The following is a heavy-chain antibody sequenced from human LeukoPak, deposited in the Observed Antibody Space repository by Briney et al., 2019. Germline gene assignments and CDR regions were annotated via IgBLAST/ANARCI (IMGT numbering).Heavy chain of an antibody. CDR1: GFTFSNYG. Sequence: GSLRLSCAGSGFTFSNYGMHWVRQAPGKGLEWVAFIRYDGGNKYYADSVKGRFTISRDNSKNTLYLQMNSLKAEDTAVYYCAKDVGILGHFDYWGQGTLVTVSS. CDR2: IRYDGGNK. J-gene: IGHJ4*02. CDR3: AKDVGILGHFDY. V-gene: IGHV3-30*02. D-gene: IGHD5-18*01.